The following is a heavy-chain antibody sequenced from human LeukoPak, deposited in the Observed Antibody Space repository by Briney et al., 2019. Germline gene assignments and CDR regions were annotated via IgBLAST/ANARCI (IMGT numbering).Heavy chain of an antibody. V-gene: IGHV3-30*03. CDR1: RFTFSSYG. D-gene: IGHD5-24*01. J-gene: IGHJ4*02. CDR3: VREPKVRDDYTGAFDY. CDR2: ISYDGNNR. Sequence: GRSLRLSCAASRFTFSSYGMHWVRQAPGKGLEWVAVISYDGNNRYYADSVKGRFTISRYNSKNTLYLQMNSLRAEDTAIYYCVREPKVRDDYTGAFDYWGQGTLVTVSS.